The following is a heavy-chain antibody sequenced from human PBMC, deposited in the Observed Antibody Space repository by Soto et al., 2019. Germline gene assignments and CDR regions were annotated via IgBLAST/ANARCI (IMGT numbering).Heavy chain of an antibody. D-gene: IGHD2-15*01. CDR1: SGSISSSNW. V-gene: IGHV4-4*02. CDR3: ARDHCSGGSCYNY. Sequence: SETLSLTCAASSGSISSSNWWSWVRQPPGKGLEWIGEIYHSGSTNYNPSLESRVTISVDKSKHQFSLKLSSVTAADTAVYYCARDHCSGGSCYNYWGQGTLVTVSS. CDR2: IYHSGST. J-gene: IGHJ4*02.